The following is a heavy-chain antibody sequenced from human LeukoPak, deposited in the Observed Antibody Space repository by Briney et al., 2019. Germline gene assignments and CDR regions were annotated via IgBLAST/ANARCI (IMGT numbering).Heavy chain of an antibody. CDR3: TTESWRDYGDFQQNYYYYGMDV. V-gene: IGHV3-15*01. CDR2: IKSKTDGGTT. CDR1: GFTFSNAW. D-gene: IGHD4-17*01. Sequence: GGSLRLSCAASGFTFSNAWMSWVRQAPGKGLEWVGRIKSKTDGGTTDYAAPVKGRFTISRDDSKNTLYLQMNSLKTEDTAVYYCTTESWRDYGDFQQNYYYYGMDVWGQGTTVTVSS. J-gene: IGHJ6*02.